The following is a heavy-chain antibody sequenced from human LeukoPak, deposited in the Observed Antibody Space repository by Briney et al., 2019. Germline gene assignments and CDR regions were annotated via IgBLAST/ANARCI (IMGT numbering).Heavy chain of an antibody. Sequence: SETLSLTCTVSGGSISSSSYYWGWIRQPPGKGLEWIGYIYYSGSTYYNPSLKSRVTISVDTSKNQFSLKLSSVTAADTAVYYCARSGGYDLLLWGQGTMVTVSS. CDR2: IYYSGST. V-gene: IGHV4-30-4*08. CDR3: ARSGGYDLLL. CDR1: GGSISSSSYY. J-gene: IGHJ3*01. D-gene: IGHD6-25*01.